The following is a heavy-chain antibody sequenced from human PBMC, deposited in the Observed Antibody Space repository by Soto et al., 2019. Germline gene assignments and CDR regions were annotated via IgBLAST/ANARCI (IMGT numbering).Heavy chain of an antibody. Sequence: QLQLQESGPGLVKPSETLSLTCSVSGDSINSDNYYWGWIRQPPGKGLEWIGSIYYRGNTYYNPSLKTRVTISLDKSKSQFSLKLNSVTAADSAVYFCARREGLATISYYFDYWGQGTLVTVSS. V-gene: IGHV4-39*01. CDR2: IYYRGNT. J-gene: IGHJ4*02. CDR1: GDSINSDNYY. D-gene: IGHD3-9*01. CDR3: ARREGLATISYYFDY.